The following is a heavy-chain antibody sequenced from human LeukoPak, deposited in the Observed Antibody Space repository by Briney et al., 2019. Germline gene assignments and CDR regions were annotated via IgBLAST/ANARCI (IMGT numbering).Heavy chain of an antibody. Sequence: GGSLRLSCAASGFTFSSYWMSWVRQAPGKGLEWVANIKQDGSEKYYVDSEKGRFTISRDNAKNSLYLQMNSLRAEDTAVYYCARVIWVVAADYYYGMDVWGQGTTVTVSS. CDR3: ARVIWVVAADYYYGMDV. CDR1: GFTFSSYW. CDR2: IKQDGSEK. J-gene: IGHJ6*02. V-gene: IGHV3-7*01. D-gene: IGHD2-15*01.